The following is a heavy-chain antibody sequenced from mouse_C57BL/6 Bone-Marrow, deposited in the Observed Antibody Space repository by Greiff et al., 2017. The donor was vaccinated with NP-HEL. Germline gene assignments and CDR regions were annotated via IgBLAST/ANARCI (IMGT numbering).Heavy chain of an antibody. CDR3: ARSPLYFDY. CDR2: IYPRSGNP. V-gene: IGHV1-81*01. J-gene: IGHJ2*01. CDR1: GYTFTSYG. Sequence: VKLQESGAELARPGASVKLSCKASGYTFTSYGISWVKQRTGQGLEWIGEIYPRSGNPYYNEKFKGKATLTADKSSSTAYMELRSLTSEDSAVYFCARSPLYFDYWGQGTTLTVSS.